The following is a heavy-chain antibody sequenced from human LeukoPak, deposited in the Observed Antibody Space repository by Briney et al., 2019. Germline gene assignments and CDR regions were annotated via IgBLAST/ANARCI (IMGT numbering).Heavy chain of an antibody. D-gene: IGHD4-17*01. CDR2: INWNGGST. CDR3: ARGGHGDYVYYYYYMDV. CDR1: GFTFVDYG. Sequence: GSLRLSCSASGFTFVDYGRSWVRHAPGKGVEGVAGINWNGGSTGYADSVNGRFTISRDNAKNSLYLQMNSLRAEDTALYYCARGGHGDYVYYYYYMDVWGKGTTVTVSS. J-gene: IGHJ6*03. V-gene: IGHV3-20*04.